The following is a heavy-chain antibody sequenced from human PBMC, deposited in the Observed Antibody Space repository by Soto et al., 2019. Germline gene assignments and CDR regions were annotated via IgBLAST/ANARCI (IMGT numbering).Heavy chain of an antibody. J-gene: IGHJ6*02. Sequence: PSETLSLTCTVSGGSVSSGSYQWTWIRQPPGKGLEWIGYIHVSGSTNDNPSLKGRVTMSIDTSKNKFSLKLSPVTAADTAVYYCARDGHGMDVWGQGTKV. V-gene: IGHV4-61*01. CDR2: IHVSGST. CDR1: GGSVSSGSYQ. CDR3: ARDGHGMDV.